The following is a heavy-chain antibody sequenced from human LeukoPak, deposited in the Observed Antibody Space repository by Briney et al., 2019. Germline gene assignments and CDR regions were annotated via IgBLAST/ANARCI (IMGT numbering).Heavy chain of an antibody. CDR1: GFTFSSYA. Sequence: GGSLRLSCAASGFTFSSYAMSWVRQAPGKGLVWVSAISGSGGSTYYADSVKGRFTISRDNSKNTLYLQMNSLRAEDTAVYYCAKDQAGTDHNYWGQGTLVTVSS. J-gene: IGHJ4*02. CDR3: AKDQAGTDHNY. D-gene: IGHD6-19*01. V-gene: IGHV3-23*01. CDR2: ISGSGGST.